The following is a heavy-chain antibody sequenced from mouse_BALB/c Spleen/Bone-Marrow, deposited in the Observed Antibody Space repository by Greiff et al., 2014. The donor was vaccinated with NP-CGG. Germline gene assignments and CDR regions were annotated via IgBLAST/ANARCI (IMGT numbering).Heavy chain of an antibody. CDR2: ILPGSGSS. V-gene: IGHV1-9*01. J-gene: IGHJ1*01. CDR1: GYTFSSYW. CDR3: ARRGVHYWYFDV. Sequence: VKLVESGAELMKPGASVKISCKATGYTFSSYWMEWVKQRPGHGLEWIGEILPGSGSSNYNEKFKGEATFTADTSSNTAYMQLSSLTSEDSDVYYCARRGVHYWYFDVWGAGTTVTVSS.